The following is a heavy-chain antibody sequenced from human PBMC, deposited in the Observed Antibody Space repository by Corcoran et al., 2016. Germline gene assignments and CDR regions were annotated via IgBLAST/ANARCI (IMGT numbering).Heavy chain of an antibody. Sequence: QVQLQQWGAGLLKPSETLSLTCAVYGGSFSGYYWSWIRQPPGKGLEWIGEINHSGSTNYNPSLKSRVTISVDTSKNQFSLKLSSVTAADTAVYYCARRLATTVRYFDLWGRGTLVTVSS. J-gene: IGHJ2*01. CDR2: INHSGST. CDR1: GGSFSGYY. CDR3: ARRLATTVRYFDL. D-gene: IGHD5-12*01. V-gene: IGHV4-34*01.